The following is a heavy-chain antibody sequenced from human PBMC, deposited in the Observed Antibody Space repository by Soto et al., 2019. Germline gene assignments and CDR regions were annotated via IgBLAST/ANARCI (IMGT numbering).Heavy chain of an antibody. CDR2: IYHSGST. Sequence: SETLSLTCAVSGGSISSSNWWSWVRQPPGKGLEWIGEIYHSGSTNYNPSLKSRVTISVDKSKNQFSLKLSSVTAADTAVYYCASSYYYDSSGYSAYWGQGTLVTVSS. CDR1: GGSISSSNW. V-gene: IGHV4-4*02. CDR3: ASSYYYDSSGYSAY. J-gene: IGHJ4*02. D-gene: IGHD3-22*01.